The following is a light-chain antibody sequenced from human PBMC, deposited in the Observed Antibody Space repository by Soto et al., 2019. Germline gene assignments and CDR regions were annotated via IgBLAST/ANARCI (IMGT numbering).Light chain of an antibody. V-gene: IGKV3-20*01. Sequence: EIVLTQSPGTLSLSPGERATLSCRSSQSVSSNYLAWYQQKPGQAPRLLIYDASSRATGIPDRFSGSGSGTDFTLTISRLEPEDFAVYYCQQYGSSPSTFGQGTKVEIK. CDR3: QQYGSSPST. J-gene: IGKJ1*01. CDR1: QSVSSNY. CDR2: DAS.